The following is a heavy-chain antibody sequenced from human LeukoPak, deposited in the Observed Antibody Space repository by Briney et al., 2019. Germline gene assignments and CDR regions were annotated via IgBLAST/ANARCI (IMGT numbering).Heavy chain of an antibody. CDR2: IYYSGST. D-gene: IGHD3-3*01. CDR3: ARASYDFWSGYYMGAFDI. CDR1: GGSISSYY. J-gene: IGHJ3*02. Sequence: PSETLSLTCTVSGGSISSYYWSWIRQPPGKGLEWIGYIYYSGSTNYNPSLKSRVTISVDTSKNQFSLKLSSVTAAATAVYYCARASYDFWSGYYMGAFDIWGQGTMVTVSS. V-gene: IGHV4-59*01.